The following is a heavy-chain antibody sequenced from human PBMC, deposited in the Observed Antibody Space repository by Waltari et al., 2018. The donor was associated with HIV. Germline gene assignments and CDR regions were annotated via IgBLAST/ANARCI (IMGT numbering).Heavy chain of an antibody. V-gene: IGHV3-53*01. CDR1: GFSVSRRY. CDR3: VRGGGNPALRRAAGYHYYGMDV. D-gene: IGHD2-15*01. Sequence: DVQLVESGGGLIQPGGSLRLSCAVSGFSVSRRYMSWVRQAPGMGLAWPSLIYTGSKIFSADSVKGRVTISKDSSRNILSRKIKSLRVEDTAIYYCVRGGGNPALRRAAGYHYYGMDVWGQGTAVIVSS. J-gene: IGHJ6*01. CDR2: IYTGSKI.